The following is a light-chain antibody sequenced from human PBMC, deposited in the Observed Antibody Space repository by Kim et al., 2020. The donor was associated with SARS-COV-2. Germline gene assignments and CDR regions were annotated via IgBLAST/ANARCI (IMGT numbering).Light chain of an antibody. J-gene: IGLJ2*01. CDR2: QDS. V-gene: IGLV3-1*01. Sequence: SVPPGKPARIPCSADKLGDQSASWYQQKPGQSPVLVIYQDSKRPPGIPERFSGSNSGNTATLTISGTQAMDEAVYYCQAWDSSTVVFGGGTQLTVL. CDR1: KLGDQS. CDR3: QAWDSSTVV.